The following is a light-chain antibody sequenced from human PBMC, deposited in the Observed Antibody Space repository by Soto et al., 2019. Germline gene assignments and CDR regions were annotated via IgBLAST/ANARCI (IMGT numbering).Light chain of an antibody. Sequence: QSVLTQPASVSGSPGQSITISGTGTSSDVGGYNYVSWYQQHPGKAPKLMIYDVSNRPSGVSNRFSGSKSGNTASLTISGLQAEDEADYYCSSYTSSSTLVVFGGGPKLTVL. V-gene: IGLV2-14*01. CDR2: DVS. J-gene: IGLJ2*01. CDR1: SSDVGGYNY. CDR3: SSYTSSSTLVV.